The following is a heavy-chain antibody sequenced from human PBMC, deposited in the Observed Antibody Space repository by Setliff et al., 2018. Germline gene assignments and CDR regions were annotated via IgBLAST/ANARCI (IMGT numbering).Heavy chain of an antibody. D-gene: IGHD5-18*01. CDR2: LYYSGTT. Sequence: SETLSLTCTVSGGSISSGDYHWGWIRQPPGKRLEWIGSLYYSGTTYCNPSLNSRVTISMDTSTNQFSLKLSSVTAADTAVYYCARLKTAMVDFWGQGTLVTVSS. CDR1: GGSISSGDYH. V-gene: IGHV4-39*01. J-gene: IGHJ4*02. CDR3: ARLKTAMVDF.